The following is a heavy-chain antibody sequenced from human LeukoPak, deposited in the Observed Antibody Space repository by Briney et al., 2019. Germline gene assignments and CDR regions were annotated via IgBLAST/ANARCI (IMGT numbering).Heavy chain of an antibody. D-gene: IGHD5-18*01. CDR2: IYSGGST. J-gene: IGHJ4*02. CDR3: ARDPKGPFTAPSDY. CDR1: GFTFSSYA. V-gene: IGHV3-66*01. Sequence: QPGGSLRLSCTASGFTFSSYAMSWVRQAPGKGLEWVSVIYSGGSTYYADSVKGRFTISRDNSRNTLYLQMNSLRAEDTALYYCARDPKGPFTAPSDYWGQGTLVTVSP.